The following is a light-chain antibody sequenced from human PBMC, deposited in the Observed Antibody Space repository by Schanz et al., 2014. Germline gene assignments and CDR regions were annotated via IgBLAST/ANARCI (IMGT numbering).Light chain of an antibody. CDR1: SSDVGSYNL. V-gene: IGLV2-14*02. CDR2: EGT. CDR3: SSYTSTSTQV. J-gene: IGLJ1*01. Sequence: QSALTQPASVSGSPGQSITISCTGTSSDVGSYNLVSWYQQHPGKAPKLMIYEGTKRPSGVSNRFSASKSGNTASLTISGLQADDEADYYCSSYTSTSTQVFGTGTKLTVL.